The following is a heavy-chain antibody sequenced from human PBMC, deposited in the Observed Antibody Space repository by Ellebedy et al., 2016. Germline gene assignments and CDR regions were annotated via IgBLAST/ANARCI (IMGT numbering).Heavy chain of an antibody. CDR2: IYSGGST. CDR1: GFTVSSNY. J-gene: IGHJ4*02. CDR3: ARLPYDY. Sequence: GESLKISCAASGFTVSSNYMSWVRQAPGKGLEWVSVIYSGGSTYYADSVKGRFTISRDNSKNTLYLQMNSLRAEDTAVYYCARLPYDYWGQGTLVTVSS. V-gene: IGHV3-66*04.